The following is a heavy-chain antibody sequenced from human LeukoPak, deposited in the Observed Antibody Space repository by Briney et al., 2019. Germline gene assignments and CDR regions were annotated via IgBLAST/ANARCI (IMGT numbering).Heavy chain of an antibody. V-gene: IGHV4-59*11. Sequence: SETLSLTCTVSGGSISSHYWSWIRQPPGKGLEWIGYIYYSGSTNYNPSLKSRVTISVDTSKNQFSLKLSSVTAADTAVCYCARGSGVAYRKYYYYMDVWGKGTTVTVSS. CDR3: ARGSGVAYRKYYYYMDV. D-gene: IGHD1-26*01. J-gene: IGHJ6*03. CDR1: GGSISSHY. CDR2: IYYSGST.